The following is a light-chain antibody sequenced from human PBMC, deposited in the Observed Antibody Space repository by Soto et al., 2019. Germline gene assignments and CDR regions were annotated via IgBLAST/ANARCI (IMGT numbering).Light chain of an antibody. J-gene: IGLJ2*01. CDR2: EVS. Sequence: QSVLTQPASVSGSPGQSITISCTGTSNDVGGYNFVSWYQQYPGKAPKLMIYEVSNRPSGVSNRFSGSKSGNTASLTISGLQAEDEADYYCSSFTTSSTLDVIFGGGTKLTVL. CDR3: SSFTTSSTLDVI. V-gene: IGLV2-14*01. CDR1: SNDVGGYNF.